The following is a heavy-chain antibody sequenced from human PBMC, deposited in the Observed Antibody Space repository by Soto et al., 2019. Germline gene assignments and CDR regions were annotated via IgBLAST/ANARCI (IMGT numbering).Heavy chain of an antibody. V-gene: IGHV3-30-3*01. J-gene: IGHJ6*02. D-gene: IGHD3-10*01. Sequence: PGGSLRLSCAASGFTFSSYAMHWVRQAPGKGLEWVAVISYDGSNKYYADSVKGRFTISRDNSKNTLYLQMNSLRAEDTAVYYCARDLRLWFGELFTLYYYYGMEVWGQGTTVTVSS. CDR3: ARDLRLWFGELFTLYYYYGMEV. CDR2: ISYDGSNK. CDR1: GFTFSSYA.